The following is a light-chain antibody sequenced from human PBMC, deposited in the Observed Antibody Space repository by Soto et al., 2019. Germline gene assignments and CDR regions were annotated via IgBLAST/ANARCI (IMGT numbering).Light chain of an antibody. J-gene: IGKJ1*01. V-gene: IGKV1-5*01. CDR3: QHYNSYSEA. Sequence: DIQMTQSASTLSASFGDTVTVTWRASQSVSGWLAWYQQKQGEAPKLLIYDASALPRGVPSRFSGSGYGTEFTLTISSLQPDDYATYYCQHYNSYSEAFGQGTKVDIK. CDR1: QSVSGW. CDR2: DAS.